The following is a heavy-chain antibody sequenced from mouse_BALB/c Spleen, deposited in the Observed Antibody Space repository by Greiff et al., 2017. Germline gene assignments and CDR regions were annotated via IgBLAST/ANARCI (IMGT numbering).Heavy chain of an antibody. Sequence: QVQLQQSGAELVKPGASVKLSCKASGYTFTSYWMHWVKQRPGQGLEWIGEINPSNGRTNYNEKFKSKATLTVDKSSSTAYMQLSSLTSEDSAVYYCARSLWDGAWFAYWGQGTLVTVSA. CDR3: ARSLWDGAWFAY. J-gene: IGHJ3*01. CDR2: INPSNGRT. CDR1: GYTFTSYW. D-gene: IGHD4-1*01. V-gene: IGHV1S81*02.